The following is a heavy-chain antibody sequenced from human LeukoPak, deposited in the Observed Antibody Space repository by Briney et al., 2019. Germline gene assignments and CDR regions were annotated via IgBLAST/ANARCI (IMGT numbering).Heavy chain of an antibody. CDR3: ARGQGTVNWFDP. D-gene: IGHD4-11*01. Sequence: GASVKVFCKASGYTFTSYDINWVRQATGQGLEWMGWMNPNSGNTGYAQKFQGRVTITRNTSISTAYMELSSLRSEDTAVYYCARGQGTVNWFDPWGQGTLVTVSS. CDR2: MNPNSGNT. V-gene: IGHV1-8*03. CDR1: GYTFTSYD. J-gene: IGHJ5*02.